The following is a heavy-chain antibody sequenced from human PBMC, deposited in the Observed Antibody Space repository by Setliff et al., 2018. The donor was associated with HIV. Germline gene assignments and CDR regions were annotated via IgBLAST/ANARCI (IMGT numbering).Heavy chain of an antibody. Sequence: LRLSCAASGFIFSSYEMNWVRQAPGKGLEWVSYISSSGSTIYYADSVKGRCTISRDNAESSLYLQMNSLRAEDTAVYYCARDAAAPAAIEGAFDIWGQGTMVTVSS. CDR1: GFIFSSYE. J-gene: IGHJ3*02. CDR3: ARDAAAPAAIEGAFDI. D-gene: IGHD2-2*02. CDR2: ISSSGSTI. V-gene: IGHV3-48*03.